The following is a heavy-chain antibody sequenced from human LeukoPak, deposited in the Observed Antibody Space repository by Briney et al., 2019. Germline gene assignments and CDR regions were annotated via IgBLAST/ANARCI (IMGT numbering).Heavy chain of an antibody. CDR1: GFTFTTYW. CDR3: ARGGVYSSSAPDY. Sequence: GGSLRLSCAASGFTFTTYWMSWVRRAPGKGLEWVANIKQDGTEKYYVDSVKGRFTISRDNAKNSLYLQMNSLRAEDTAVYSCARGGVYSSSAPDYWGQGTLVTVSS. J-gene: IGHJ4*02. D-gene: IGHD6-6*01. V-gene: IGHV3-7*01. CDR2: IKQDGTEK.